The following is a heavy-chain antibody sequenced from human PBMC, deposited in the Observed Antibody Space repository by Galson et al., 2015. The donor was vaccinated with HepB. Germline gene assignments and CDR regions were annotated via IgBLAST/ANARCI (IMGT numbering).Heavy chain of an antibody. D-gene: IGHD4-11*01. CDR1: GFTFSSYG. Sequence: SLRLSCAASGFTFSSYGMHWVRQAPGKGLEWVAVIWYDGSNKYYADSVKGRFTISRDNSKNTLYLQMNSLRAEDTAVYYCARDAVSTPYYYYGMDVWGQGTTVTVSS. V-gene: IGHV3-33*01. CDR2: IWYDGSNK. J-gene: IGHJ6*02. CDR3: ARDAVSTPYYYYGMDV.